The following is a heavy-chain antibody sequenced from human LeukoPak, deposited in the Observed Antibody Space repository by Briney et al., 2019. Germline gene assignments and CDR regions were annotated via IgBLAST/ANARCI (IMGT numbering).Heavy chain of an antibody. D-gene: IGHD3-22*01. CDR1: GFTFSSYE. V-gene: IGHV3-48*03. J-gene: IGHJ4*02. Sequence: GGSLRLSCAASGFTFSSYEMNWVRQAPGKGLEWVSYISSSGSTIYYADSVKGRFTISRDNAKNSLYLQMNSLRAEDTALYYCAREADSGGYRFDYWGQGMLVTVSS. CDR3: AREADSGGYRFDY. CDR2: ISSSGSTI.